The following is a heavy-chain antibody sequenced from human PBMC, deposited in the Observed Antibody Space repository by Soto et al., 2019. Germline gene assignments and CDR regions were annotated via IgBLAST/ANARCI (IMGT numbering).Heavy chain of an antibody. CDR2: LNGSGGST. D-gene: IGHD3-10*01. J-gene: IGHJ4*02. Sequence: PWGSLLLSCAASVFTFSNYAMTWVGQAPGKGLEWVSGLNGSGGSTSSADSVKGRFAISRDNSKNTLYLQMNSLRDGDTAVYYCARGFSAGKGSPPDYWGQGTLVTVSS. CDR1: VFTFSNYA. CDR3: ARGFSAGKGSPPDY. V-gene: IGHV3-23*01.